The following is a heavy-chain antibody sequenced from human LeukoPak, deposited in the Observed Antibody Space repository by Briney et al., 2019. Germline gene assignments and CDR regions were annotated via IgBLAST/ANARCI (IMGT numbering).Heavy chain of an antibody. J-gene: IGHJ5*02. CDR3: AKCRALLWFGVNWFDP. CDR2: ISVSGSQT. CDR1: GFTFSAYA. Sequence: QPGGSLRLSCVASGFTFSAYAVGWVRRAPGMGLEWVSSISVSGSQTDYADSVKGRFTISRDNSKNTFYLQMNSLRAEDTAVYYCAKCRALLWFGVNWFDPWGQGTLVTVSS. V-gene: IGHV3-23*01. D-gene: IGHD3-10*01.